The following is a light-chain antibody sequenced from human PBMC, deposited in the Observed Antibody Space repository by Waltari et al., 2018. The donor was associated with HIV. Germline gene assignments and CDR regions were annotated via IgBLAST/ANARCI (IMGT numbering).Light chain of an antibody. CDR1: QSVCNS. Sequence: EIVLTQSPVTLSLSPGQRATLSCRASQSVCNSLVWYQQKPGLAPRLLIYDVSDRAADIPSRFSGSGSETDFTLTSSSLEPEDFAVYYCQQGSNWPRTFGQGTKLEIE. CDR3: QQGSNWPRT. V-gene: IGKV3-11*01. CDR2: DVS. J-gene: IGKJ2*01.